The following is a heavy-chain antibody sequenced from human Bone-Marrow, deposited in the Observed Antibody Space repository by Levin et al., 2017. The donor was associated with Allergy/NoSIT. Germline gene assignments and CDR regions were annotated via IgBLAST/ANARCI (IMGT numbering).Heavy chain of an antibody. CDR1: GFTFSSYG. D-gene: IGHD3-16*02. Sequence: GGSLRLSCAASGFTFSSYGMHWVRQAPGKGLEWVAVISYDGSNKYYADSVKGRFTISRDNSKNTLYLQMNSLRAEDTAVYYCAKDTNLGTPYDYVWGSYRTDGLDYWGQGTLVTVSS. CDR2: ISYDGSNK. J-gene: IGHJ4*02. CDR3: AKDTNLGTPYDYVWGSYRTDGLDY. V-gene: IGHV3-30*18.